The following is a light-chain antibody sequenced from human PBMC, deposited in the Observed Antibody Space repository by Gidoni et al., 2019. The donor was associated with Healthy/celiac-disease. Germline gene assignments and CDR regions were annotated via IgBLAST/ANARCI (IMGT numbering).Light chain of an antibody. V-gene: IGKV3-20*01. CDR1: QSVSSSY. CDR3: QQYGSSPPYT. Sequence: IVLTQSPGTLSLSPGERATLSCWASQSVSSSYLAWYQQKPGQAPRLLIDGSSSRATGIPDRFSGSGSGTDFTLTISRLEPEDFAVYYCQQYGSSPPYTCGQGTKLEIK. J-gene: IGKJ2*01. CDR2: GSS.